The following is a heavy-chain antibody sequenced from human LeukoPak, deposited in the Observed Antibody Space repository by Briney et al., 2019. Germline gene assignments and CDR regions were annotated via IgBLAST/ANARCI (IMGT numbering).Heavy chain of an antibody. Sequence: SETLSLTCAVYGGSFSGYYWSWIRQPPGKGLEWIGEINHSGSTNYNPSLKSRVTISVDTSKNQFSLKLSSVTAADTAVYYCARGRPTNSSGWYRSYNWFDPWGQGTLVTVSS. J-gene: IGHJ5*02. CDR2: INHSGST. CDR1: GGSFSGYY. CDR3: ARGRPTNSSGWYRSYNWFDP. V-gene: IGHV4-34*01. D-gene: IGHD6-19*01.